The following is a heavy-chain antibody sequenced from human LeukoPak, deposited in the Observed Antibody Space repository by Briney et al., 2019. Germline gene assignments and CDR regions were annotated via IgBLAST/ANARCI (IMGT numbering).Heavy chain of an antibody. J-gene: IGHJ6*03. V-gene: IGHV4-39*01. CDR2: IYYSGST. Sequence: SETLSLTCTVSGGSTSSSSYYWGWIRQPPGKGLEWIGSIYYSGSTYYNPSLKSRVTISVDTSKNQFSLKLSSVTAADTAVYYCARFTLGYYYYYMDVWAKGPRSPSP. CDR1: GGSTSSSSYY. D-gene: IGHD7-27*01. CDR3: ARFTLGYYYYYMDV.